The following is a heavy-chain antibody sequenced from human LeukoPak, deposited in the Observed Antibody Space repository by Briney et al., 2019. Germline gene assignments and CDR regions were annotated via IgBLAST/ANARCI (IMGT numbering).Heavy chain of an antibody. CDR2: IHRGGNT. CDR1: GLTSGANN. D-gene: IGHD3-10*01. CDR3: ARDPGYGLGVDYGDY. J-gene: IGHJ4*02. V-gene: IGHV3-66*01. Sequence: GGPLRPSCAASGLTSGANNLIGFRQAPGRGLDGLSVIHRGGNTYYADSVKGRFTISRDSSKNTVFLQMDCLRAEDTAVYYCARDPGYGLGVDYGDYWGQGTLVTVSS.